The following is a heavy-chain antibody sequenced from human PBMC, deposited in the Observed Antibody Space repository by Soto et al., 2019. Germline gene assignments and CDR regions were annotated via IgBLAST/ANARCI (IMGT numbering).Heavy chain of an antibody. V-gene: IGHV5-51*01. Sequence: RAESLKLSCKGSGYRFTSYWIGWVRPMPGKGLEWMGIIYPGDSDTRYSPSFQGQVTISADKSISTAYLQWSSLKASDTAVYFCARVPSPFDFYYAMDVWGQGTTVTVSS. D-gene: IGHD3-16*01. CDR1: GYRFTSYW. J-gene: IGHJ6*02. CDR2: IYPGDSDT. CDR3: ARVPSPFDFYYAMDV.